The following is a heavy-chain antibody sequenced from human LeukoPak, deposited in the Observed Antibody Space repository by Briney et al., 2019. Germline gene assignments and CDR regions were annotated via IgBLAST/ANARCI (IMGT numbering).Heavy chain of an antibody. CDR3: ARGRYYDSSGYYLYLYYFDY. V-gene: IGHV1-18*01. CDR1: GYTFTSYG. Sequence: EASVKVSCKASGYTFTSYGISWVRQAPGQGLEWMGWISAYNGNTNYAQKLQGRVTMTTDTSTSTAYMELRSLRSDDTAVYYCARGRYYDSSGYYLYLYYFDYWGQGTLVTVSS. CDR2: ISAYNGNT. J-gene: IGHJ4*02. D-gene: IGHD3-22*01.